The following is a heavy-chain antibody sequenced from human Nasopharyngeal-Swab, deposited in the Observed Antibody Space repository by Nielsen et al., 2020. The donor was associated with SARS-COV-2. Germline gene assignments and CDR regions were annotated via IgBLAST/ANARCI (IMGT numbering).Heavy chain of an antibody. CDR3: ARQGSTSPCNGYYYGMDV. CDR2: IYYSGST. CDR1: GGSVSSGSYY. V-gene: IGHV4-61*01. D-gene: IGHD2-2*01. J-gene: IGHJ6*02. Sequence: AATLSLTCTVSGGSVSSGSYYWSWSRQPQGKGLEWIGNIYYSGSTNYSPSLKSRVTISVDTSKNQFSLKPSSVTAADTAVYYCARQGSTSPCNGYYYGMDVWGQGTTVTVSS.